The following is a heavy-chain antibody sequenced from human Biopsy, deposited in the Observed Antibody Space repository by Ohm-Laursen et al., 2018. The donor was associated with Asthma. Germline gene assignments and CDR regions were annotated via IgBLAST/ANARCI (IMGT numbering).Heavy chain of an antibody. Sequence: SVKVSCKSLGGTFNTYVIGWVRLAPGQGLEWMGGVNSVVGTTNYPQKFQDRVTITAADSTSTVYMELSSLRSDDTAVYYCARKAGSCISRTCYSLDFWGQGTLVTVSS. CDR3: ARKAGSCISRTCYSLDF. J-gene: IGHJ4*02. CDR1: GGTFNTYV. V-gene: IGHV1-69*13. CDR2: VNSVVGTT. D-gene: IGHD2-2*01.